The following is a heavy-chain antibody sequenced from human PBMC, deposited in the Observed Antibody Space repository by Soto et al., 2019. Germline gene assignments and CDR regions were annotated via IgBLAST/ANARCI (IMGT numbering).Heavy chain of an antibody. Sequence: QVQLQASGPGLAKPSQTLSLTCTVSGVSISSGPYYWSWIRQFPGKGLEWIGDIYYSGRTKYNPSLQSRVSMSVDTSKNQFSLRLNSVTAADTAIYYCARIYDYGDSSYFDSGGQGTLVAVSS. CDR3: ARIYDYGDSSYFDS. J-gene: IGHJ4*02. D-gene: IGHD4-17*01. CDR2: IYYSGRT. V-gene: IGHV4-31*03. CDR1: GVSISSGPYY.